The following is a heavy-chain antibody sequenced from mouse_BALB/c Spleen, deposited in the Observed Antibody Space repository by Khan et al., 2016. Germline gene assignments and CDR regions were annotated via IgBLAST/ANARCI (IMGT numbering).Heavy chain of an antibody. D-gene: IGHD1-1*01. J-gene: IGHJ2*01. CDR1: GYTFTSYW. CDR3: ARYYGSSYDDFDY. CDR2: IYPGDGDT. V-gene: IGHV1-87*01. Sequence: QVQLKQSGAELARPGASVKLSCKASGYTFTSYWMQWVKQRPGQGLEWIGAIYPGDGDTRYTQKFKGKATLTADKSSSTAYLQLSSLASEDSAVYYCARYYGSSYDDFDYWGQGTTLTVSS.